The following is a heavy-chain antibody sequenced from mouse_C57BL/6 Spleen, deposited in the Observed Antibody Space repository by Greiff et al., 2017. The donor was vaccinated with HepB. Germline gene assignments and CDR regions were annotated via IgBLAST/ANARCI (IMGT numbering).Heavy chain of an antibody. J-gene: IGHJ1*03. CDR1: GYTFTDYE. D-gene: IGHD1-1*01. CDR2: IDPETGGT. CDR3: TRWGTTVPHWYFDV. V-gene: IGHV1-15*01. Sequence: VKLVESGAELVRPGASVTLSCKASGYTFTDYEMHWVKQTPVHGLEWIGAIDPETGGTAYNQKFKGKAILTADKSSSTAYMELRSLTSEDSAVYYCTRWGTTVPHWYFDVWGTGTTVTVSS.